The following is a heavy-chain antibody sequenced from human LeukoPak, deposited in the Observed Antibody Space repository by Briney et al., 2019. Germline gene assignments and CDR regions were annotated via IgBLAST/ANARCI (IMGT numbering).Heavy chain of an antibody. CDR1: GFTFSSYS. V-gene: IGHV3-21*01. CDR3: AREGAGSGSQYDYYYYYMDV. Sequence: GGSLRLSCAASGFTFSSYSMNWVRQAPGKGLEWVSSISSSSSYIYYADSVKGRFTISRDNAKNSLYLQMNSLRAEDTAVYYCAREGAGSGSQYDYYYYYMDVWGKGTTVTVSS. CDR2: ISSSSSYI. J-gene: IGHJ6*03. D-gene: IGHD3-10*01.